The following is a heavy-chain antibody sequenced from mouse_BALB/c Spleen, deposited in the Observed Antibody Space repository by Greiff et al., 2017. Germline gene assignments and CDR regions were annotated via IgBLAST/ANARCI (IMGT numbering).Heavy chain of an antibody. D-gene: IGHD2-3*01. V-gene: IGHV1-55*01. CDR2: IYPGSGST. CDR3: ARGYDGYYDYAMDY. CDR1: GYNFTSYW. Sequence: VQLQQPGAELVKPGTSVKLSCKASGYNFTSYWINWVKLRPGQGLEWIGDIYPGSGSTNYNEKFKSKATLTVDTSSSTAYMQLSSLASEDSALYYCARGYDGYYDYAMDYWGQGTSVTVSS. J-gene: IGHJ4*01.